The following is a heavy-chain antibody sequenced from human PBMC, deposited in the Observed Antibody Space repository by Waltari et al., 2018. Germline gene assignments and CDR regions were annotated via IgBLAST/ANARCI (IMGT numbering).Heavy chain of an antibody. J-gene: IGHJ6*02. CDR2: IYTSGST. Sequence: VQLVESGGGLVQPGGSLRLSCAASGFTFSSYAMSWVRQAPGKGLEWIGYIYTSGSTNYNPSLKSRVTISVDTSKNQFSLKLSSVTAADTAVYYCARFREFYYYYGMDVWGQGTTVTVSS. CDR3: ARFREFYYYYGMDV. V-gene: IGHV4-4*09. D-gene: IGHD3-10*01. CDR1: GFTFSSYA.